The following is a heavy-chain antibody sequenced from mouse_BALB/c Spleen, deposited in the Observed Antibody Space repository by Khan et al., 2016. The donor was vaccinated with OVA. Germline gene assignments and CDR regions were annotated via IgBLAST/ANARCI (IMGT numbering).Heavy chain of an antibody. Sequence: LVESGPELKKPGETVKISCKASGYTFTNYGMNWVKQAPGKGLKWMGWINTNTGEPTYDEEFKGRFAFSLETSASTAYLQINNLKNEDTATYFCARDYGSSYGWFAYWGQGTLVTVSA. V-gene: IGHV9-3*02. D-gene: IGHD1-1*01. J-gene: IGHJ3*01. CDR3: ARDYGSSYGWFAY. CDR2: INTNTGEP. CDR1: GYTFTNYG.